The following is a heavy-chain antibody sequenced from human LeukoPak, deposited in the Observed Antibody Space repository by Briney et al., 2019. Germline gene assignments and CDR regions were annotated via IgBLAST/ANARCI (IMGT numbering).Heavy chain of an antibody. CDR1: GYIFINYG. CDR2: IKPSSGGT. Sequence: ASVKVSCEASGYIFINYGISWVRQAPGQGFEWMGWIKPSSGGTNYAQNFQGRVTMTRDTSINTAYMELSRLRSDDTAVYYCARDLMVRGPMDVWGKGTTVTVSS. D-gene: IGHD3-10*01. CDR3: ARDLMVRGPMDV. J-gene: IGHJ6*03. V-gene: IGHV1-2*02.